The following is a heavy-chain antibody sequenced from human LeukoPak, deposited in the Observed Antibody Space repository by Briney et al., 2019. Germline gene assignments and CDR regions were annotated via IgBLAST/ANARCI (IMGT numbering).Heavy chain of an antibody. CDR3: ARDRGSGSDY. V-gene: IGHV3-21*01. CDR1: GFTFSSYS. D-gene: IGHD6-19*01. Sequence: GGSLRLSCAASGFTFSSYSMNWVRQAPGKGLEWVSSVSSSRYIYYADSVKGRFTISRDNAKNSLYLQMNSLRAEDTAVYYCARDRGSGSDYWGQGTLVTVSS. J-gene: IGHJ4*02. CDR2: VSSSRYI.